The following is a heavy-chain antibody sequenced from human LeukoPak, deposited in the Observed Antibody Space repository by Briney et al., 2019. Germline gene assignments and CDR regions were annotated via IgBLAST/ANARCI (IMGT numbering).Heavy chain of an antibody. J-gene: IGHJ6*02. CDR1: GFTFSSYT. Sequence: AGGSLRLSCAASGFTFSSYTMNWVRQAPGKGLECISAISSSSSNIYYADSVKGRFTISRDNAKNSLYLQMNSLRVEDTAVYYCARDPPSVAAVGYSMDVWGRGTTVTVSS. D-gene: IGHD6-13*01. CDR2: ISSSSSNI. V-gene: IGHV3-48*04. CDR3: ARDPPSVAAVGYSMDV.